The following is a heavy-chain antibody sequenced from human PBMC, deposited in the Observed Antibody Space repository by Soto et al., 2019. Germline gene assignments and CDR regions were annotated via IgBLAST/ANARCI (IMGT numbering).Heavy chain of an antibody. CDR2: ICPGDSDT. J-gene: IGHJ6*02. CDR1: GYSFTSYW. CDR3: AREWGRGYCSGGSCTTYYYYGMDV. D-gene: IGHD2-15*01. Sequence: PGESLKISCKGSGYSFTSYWIGWVRQMPGKGLEWMGIICPGDSDTRYSPSFQGQVTISADKSISTAYLQWSSLKASDTAMYYCAREWGRGYCSGGSCTTYYYYGMDVWGQGTTVTVSS. V-gene: IGHV5-51*01.